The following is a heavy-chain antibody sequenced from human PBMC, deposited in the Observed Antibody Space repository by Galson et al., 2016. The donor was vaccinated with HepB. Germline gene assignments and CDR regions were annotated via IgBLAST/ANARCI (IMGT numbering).Heavy chain of an antibody. Sequence: CAISGDSVSSNSAAWNWIRQSPSRGLEWLGRTYYRSNWHYDYAVSVTGRITINPDTSKNQFSLQLNSMTPEDTAVSYCASVSLVTANIWTCSAVEYWGQGALVTVSS. CDR3: ASVSLVTANIWTCSAVEY. CDR1: GDSVSSNSAA. D-gene: IGHD3-10*02. J-gene: IGHJ4*02. CDR2: TYYRSNWHY. V-gene: IGHV6-1*01.